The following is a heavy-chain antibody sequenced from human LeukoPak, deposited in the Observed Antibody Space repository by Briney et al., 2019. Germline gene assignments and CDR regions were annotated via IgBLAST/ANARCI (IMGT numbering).Heavy chain of an antibody. D-gene: IGHD2-8*01. CDR2: ISSSSSYT. CDR1: GFIFSGYN. CDR3: AREGVRDAFDI. Sequence: PGGSLRLSCAASGFIFSGYNMNWVRQAPGKGLEWVSSISSSSSYTYYADSVKGRFTISRDNAKNSLYLQMNSLRAEDTAVYYCAREGVRDAFDIWGQGTMVTVSS. V-gene: IGHV3-21*01. J-gene: IGHJ3*02.